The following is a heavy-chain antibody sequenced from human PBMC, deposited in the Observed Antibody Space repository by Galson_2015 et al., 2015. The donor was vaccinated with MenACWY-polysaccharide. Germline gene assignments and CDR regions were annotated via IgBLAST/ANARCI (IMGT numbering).Heavy chain of an antibody. CDR1: GFTFSSYG. Sequence: SLRLSCAASGFTFSSYGMHWVRQAPGKGLEWVAVISYDGSNKYYADSVKGRFTISRDNSKNTLYLQMNSLRAEDTAVYYCAKDQDRPRDLIAAAGGMDVWGQGTTVTVSS. D-gene: IGHD6-13*01. CDR2: ISYDGSNK. J-gene: IGHJ6*02. V-gene: IGHV3-30*18. CDR3: AKDQDRPRDLIAAAGGMDV.